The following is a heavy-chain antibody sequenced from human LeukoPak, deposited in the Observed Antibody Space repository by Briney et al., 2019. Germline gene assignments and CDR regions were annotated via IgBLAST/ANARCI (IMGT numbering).Heavy chain of an antibody. CDR1: GYTFTSYG. D-gene: IGHD6-19*01. CDR2: ISAYNGNA. Sequence: ASVTVSCKASGYTFTSYGISWVRQAPGQGLEWMGWISAYNGNANYAQKLQGSVTMTTDTSTSTAYMELRSLRSDDTAVYYCARARPGYSSGWYERHYGMDVWGQGTTVTVSS. J-gene: IGHJ6*02. V-gene: IGHV1-18*01. CDR3: ARARPGYSSGWYERHYGMDV.